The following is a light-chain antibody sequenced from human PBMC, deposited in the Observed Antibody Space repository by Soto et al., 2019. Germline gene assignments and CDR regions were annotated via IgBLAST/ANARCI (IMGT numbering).Light chain of an antibody. J-gene: IGKJ4*01. Sequence: EVVLTQSPGTLSLSPGERATLSCRASQNVSSSFLAWYQQKLGQAPRLLIYGASSRATGIPDRFSGSGSGTDFVLTISRLEPEDFAVYYCQHYGNSLTFGGGTKVEIK. CDR3: QHYGNSLT. V-gene: IGKV3-20*01. CDR2: GAS. CDR1: QNVSSSF.